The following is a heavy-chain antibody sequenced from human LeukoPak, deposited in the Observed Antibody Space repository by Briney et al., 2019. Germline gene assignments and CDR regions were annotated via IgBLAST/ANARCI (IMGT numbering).Heavy chain of an antibody. Sequence: PGGSLRLSCAASGFTFSSYGIHWVRQAPGEGLEWVAVIWYDGSNKYYADSVKGRFTISRDNSKNTLYLQMNSLRAEDTAVYYCARGFSQGVDYWGQGTLVTVSS. D-gene: IGHD1-26*01. CDR1: GFTFSSYG. V-gene: IGHV3-33*01. J-gene: IGHJ4*02. CDR3: ARGFSQGVDY. CDR2: IWYDGSNK.